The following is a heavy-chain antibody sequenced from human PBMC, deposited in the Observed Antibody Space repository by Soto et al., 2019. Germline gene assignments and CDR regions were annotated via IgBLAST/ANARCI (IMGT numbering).Heavy chain of an antibody. D-gene: IGHD2-15*01. V-gene: IGHV3-66*01. CDR3: ARDLPPLGYCSGGYCYDDF. CDR1: GITVSTNY. CDR2: IYSGGTT. J-gene: IGHJ4*02. Sequence: GGSLRLSCVASGITVSTNYMSWVRQAPGKGLEWVSTIYSGGTTYYADSVRGRFTISRDNSKNTLYLQMNSLRAEETAVYYCARDLPPLGYCSGGYCYDDFWGQGTLVTVSS.